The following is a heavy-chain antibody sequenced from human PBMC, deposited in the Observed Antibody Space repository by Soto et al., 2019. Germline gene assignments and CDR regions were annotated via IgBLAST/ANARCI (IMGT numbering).Heavy chain of an antibody. CDR1: GYTFTSYG. V-gene: IGHV1-18*01. D-gene: IGHD3-3*01. CDR3: ARDLYDFWSGYYHDPFDY. CDR2: ISAYNGNT. Sequence: ASVKVSCKASGYTFTSYGISWVLQAPGQGLEWMGWISAYNGNTNYAQKLQGRVTMTTDTSTSTAYMELRSLRSDDTAVYYCARDLYDFWSGYYHDPFDYWGQGTLVTVSS. J-gene: IGHJ4*02.